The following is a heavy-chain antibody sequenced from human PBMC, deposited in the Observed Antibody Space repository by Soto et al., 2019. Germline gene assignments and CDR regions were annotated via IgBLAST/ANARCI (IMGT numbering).Heavy chain of an antibody. J-gene: IGHJ5*02. CDR3: AREGPRPRGGYERWDWFDP. CDR1: GFTFSIYW. D-gene: IGHD5-12*01. CDR2: IKQDGSEK. Sequence: PGGSVRLSCAASGFTFSIYWVSWVRQSPGKGLEWVANIKQDGSEKYYVDSVKGRFTISRDNAKNSLYLQMKSLRAEDKAVYYCAREGPRPRGGYERWDWFDPWGQGTLVAVSS. V-gene: IGHV3-7*01.